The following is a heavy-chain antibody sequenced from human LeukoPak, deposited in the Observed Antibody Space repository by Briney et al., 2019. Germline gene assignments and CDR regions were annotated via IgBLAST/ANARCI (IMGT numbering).Heavy chain of an antibody. D-gene: IGHD6-19*01. J-gene: IGHJ4*02. CDR2: IYPGDSDT. CDR3: ARPKYSSGGTFYFDY. CDR1: GYSFTSYW. V-gene: IGHV5-51*01. Sequence: GESLKISCKGSGYSFTSYWIGWVRQMPGKGLEWMGIIYPGDSDTRYSPSFQGQVTISADKSTSTAYLQWSSLKASDTAMYYCARPKYSSGGTFYFDYWGQGTLVTVSS.